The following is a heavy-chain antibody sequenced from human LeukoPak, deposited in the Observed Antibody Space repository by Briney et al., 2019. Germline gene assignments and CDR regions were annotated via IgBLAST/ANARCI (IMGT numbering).Heavy chain of an antibody. Sequence: PSETLSLTCTVSGGSLSPYYWTWIRQPPGKGLEWIGYIYHTGTTRYNPSLNSRVTISVETSKNQFSLRQNSVTAADTAIYYCARLDSGDHGNIPHWGQGTLVTVSS. CDR2: IYHTGTT. V-gene: IGHV4-59*08. J-gene: IGHJ1*01. CDR3: ARLDSGDHGNIPH. D-gene: IGHD1-26*01. CDR1: GGSLSPYY.